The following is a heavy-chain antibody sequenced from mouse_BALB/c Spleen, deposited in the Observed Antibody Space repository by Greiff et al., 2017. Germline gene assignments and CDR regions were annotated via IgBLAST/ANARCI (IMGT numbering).Heavy chain of an antibody. Sequence: EVQLVESGGGLVKPGGSLKLSCAASGFTFSSYAMSWVRQTPEKRLEWVASISSGGSTYYPDSVKGRFTISRDNARNILYLQMSSLRSEDTAMYYCARGDGNWNAMDYWGQGTSVTVSS. CDR1: GFTFSSYA. CDR3: ARGDGNWNAMDY. J-gene: IGHJ4*01. CDR2: ISSGGST. V-gene: IGHV5-6-5*01. D-gene: IGHD2-1*01.